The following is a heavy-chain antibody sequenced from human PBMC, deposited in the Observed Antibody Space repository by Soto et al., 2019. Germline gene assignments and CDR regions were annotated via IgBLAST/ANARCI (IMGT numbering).Heavy chain of an antibody. J-gene: IGHJ4*02. V-gene: IGHV4-30-2*01. CDR1: GGTIISGGYS. CDR2: IYHSGST. D-gene: IGHD3-22*01. Sequence: SETLSLTCAVSGGTIISGGYSWSWIRQPPGKGLEWIGYIYHSGSTYYNPSLKSRVTISVDRSKNQFSLKLSSVTAADTAVYYCASYYYDSSGYYPLGYFDYWGQGTLVTVSS. CDR3: ASYYYDSSGYYPLGYFDY.